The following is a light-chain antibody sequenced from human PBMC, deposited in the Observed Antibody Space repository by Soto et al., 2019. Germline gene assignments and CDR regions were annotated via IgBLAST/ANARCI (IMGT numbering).Light chain of an antibody. CDR1: QTLLHIAGQTH. CDR2: EVS. Sequence: AITHTPLSLSVTHIRPASISSSYCQTLLHIAGQTHLFWYLQKPGQSPQLLIYEVSTRVSGVPDRFSGSGSGTDFTLEISRVETDDVGIYYCMQSTQLPPTFGQGTRLEIK. CDR3: MQSTQLPPT. V-gene: IGKV2D-29*02. J-gene: IGKJ5*01.